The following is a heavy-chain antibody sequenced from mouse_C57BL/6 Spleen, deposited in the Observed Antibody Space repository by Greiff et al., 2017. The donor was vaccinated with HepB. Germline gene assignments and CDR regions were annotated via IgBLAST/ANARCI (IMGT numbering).Heavy chain of an antibody. J-gene: IGHJ2*01. CDR1: GYSITSGYY. CDR3: ARDSPYGKGDY. V-gene: IGHV3-6*01. Sequence: EVQLQQSGPGLVKPSQSLSLTCSVTGYSITSGYYWNWIRQFPGNKLEWMGYISYDGSNNYNPTLKNRISITRDTSKNQFFLKLNSVTTEDTATYYCARDSPYGKGDYWGQGTTLTVSS. D-gene: IGHD2-1*01. CDR2: ISYDGSN.